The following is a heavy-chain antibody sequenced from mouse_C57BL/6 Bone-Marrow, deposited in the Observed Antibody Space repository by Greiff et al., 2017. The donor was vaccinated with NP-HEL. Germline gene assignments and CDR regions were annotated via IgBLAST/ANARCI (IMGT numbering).Heavy chain of an antibody. J-gene: IGHJ4*01. Sequence: VKLVESGAELARPGASVKLSCKASGYTFTSYGISWVKQRTGQGLEWIGEIYPRSGNTYYNEKFKGKATLTADKSSSTAYMELRSLTSEDSAVYFCANPYYDYDALYAMDYWGQGTSVTVSS. D-gene: IGHD2-4*01. CDR3: ANPYYDYDALYAMDY. CDR1: GYTFTSYG. CDR2: IYPRSGNT. V-gene: IGHV1-81*01.